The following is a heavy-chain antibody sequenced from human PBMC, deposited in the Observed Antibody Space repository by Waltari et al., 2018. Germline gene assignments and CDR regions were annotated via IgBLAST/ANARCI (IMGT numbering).Heavy chain of an antibody. D-gene: IGHD1-26*01. CDR3: ARDPGEGATTNAFDI. CDR2: IYHSAST. V-gene: IGHV4-4*02. Sequence: QVQLQESGPGLVKPSGTLSLPFAVSGCSIRRRNWWRWVPQPPGKGLEWIGEIYHSASTNYNPSLKSRVTISVDKSKNQFSLKLSSVTAADTAVYYCARDPGEGATTNAFDIWGQGTMVTVSS. J-gene: IGHJ3*02. CDR1: GCSIRRRNW.